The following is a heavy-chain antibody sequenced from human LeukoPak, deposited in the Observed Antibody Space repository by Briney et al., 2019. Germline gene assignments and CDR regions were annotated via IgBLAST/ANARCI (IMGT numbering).Heavy chain of an antibody. CDR2: IYHSGST. D-gene: IGHD2-15*01. CDR1: GYSISSGYY. J-gene: IGHJ4*02. CDR3: ARDRDWASPVAATRYFDY. V-gene: IGHV4-38-2*02. Sequence: PSETLSLTCTVSGYSISSGYYWGWIRPPPGKGLEWIGSIYHSGSTYYNPSLKSRVTISVDTSKNQFSLKLSSVTAADTAVYYCARDRDWASPVAATRYFDYWGQGTLVTVSS.